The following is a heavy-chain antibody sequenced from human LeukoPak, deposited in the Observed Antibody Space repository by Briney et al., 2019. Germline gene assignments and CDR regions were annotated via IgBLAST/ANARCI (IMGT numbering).Heavy chain of an antibody. CDR2: ISSSSSYI. CDR1: GFTFSSYD. D-gene: IGHD2-2*01. Sequence: GGSLRLSCAASGFTFSSYDMTWVRQAPGRGLEWVSSISSSSSYIYYADSVKGRFTISRDNAKNSLYLQMNSLRAEDTAVYYCARDGGGYCSSTSCSNFDYWGQGTLVTVSS. CDR3: ARDGGGYCSSTSCSNFDY. V-gene: IGHV3-21*01. J-gene: IGHJ4*02.